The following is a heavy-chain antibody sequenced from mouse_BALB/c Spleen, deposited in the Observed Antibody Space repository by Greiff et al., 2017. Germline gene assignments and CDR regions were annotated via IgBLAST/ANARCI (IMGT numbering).Heavy chain of an antibody. CDR2: ISDGGSYI. D-gene: IGHD2-10*02. Sequence: EVHLVESGGGLVKPGGSLKLSCAASGFTFSDYYMYWVRQTPEKRLEWVATISDGGSYIYYPDSVKGRFTISRDNAKNNLYLQMSSLKSEDTAMYYCAREGKYGNYAWFAYWGQGTLVTVSA. CDR1: GFTFSDYY. V-gene: IGHV5-4*02. CDR3: AREGKYGNYAWFAY. J-gene: IGHJ3*01.